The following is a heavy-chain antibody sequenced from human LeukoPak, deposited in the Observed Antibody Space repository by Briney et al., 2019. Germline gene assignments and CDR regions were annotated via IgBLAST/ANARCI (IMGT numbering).Heavy chain of an antibody. CDR1: GFTFSSHW. Sequence: PGGSLRLSCADSGFTFSSHWMHWVRQAPGKGLVWVSRIKYDASSTSYADSVKGRFTISRDDSTSTLYLQMNSLRAEDTAVYYCARERTGFYLACWGQGTLVTVSS. V-gene: IGHV3-74*01. CDR3: ARERTGFYLAC. CDR2: IKYDASST. J-gene: IGHJ4*02. D-gene: IGHD3/OR15-3a*01.